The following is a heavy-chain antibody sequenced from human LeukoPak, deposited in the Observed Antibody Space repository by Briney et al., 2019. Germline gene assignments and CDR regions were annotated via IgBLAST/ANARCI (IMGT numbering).Heavy chain of an antibody. J-gene: IGHJ4*02. CDR2: FTPEHGET. Sequence: GASVKVSCKVSGYSLSELSVHWVRQAPGIGLEWMGGFTPEHGETTYAQNFHGRVTMTEDTSTRTAYMELSSLRSDDTAMYYCATGDYGGIYFDFWGRGTLVTVSP. D-gene: IGHD4-23*01. V-gene: IGHV1-24*01. CDR1: GYSLSELS. CDR3: ATGDYGGIYFDF.